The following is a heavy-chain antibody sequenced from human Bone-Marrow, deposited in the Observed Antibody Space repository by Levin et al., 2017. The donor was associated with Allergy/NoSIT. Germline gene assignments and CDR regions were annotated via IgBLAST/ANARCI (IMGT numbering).Heavy chain of an antibody. CDR3: AKGSRNISGYYFDY. CDR2: ITGSGTNT. J-gene: IGHJ4*02. D-gene: IGHD3-22*01. Sequence: LSLTCAASGFTFSSYAMGWVRQAPGKGLEWVSSITGSGTNTYYADSVKGRFTISRDNSKNTLYVQMNSLRADDTAVYYCAKGSRNISGYYFDYWGQGTLVTVSS. CDR1: GFTFSSYA. V-gene: IGHV3-23*01.